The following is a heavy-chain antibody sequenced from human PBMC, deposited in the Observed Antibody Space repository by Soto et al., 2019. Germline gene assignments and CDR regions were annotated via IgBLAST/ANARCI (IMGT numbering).Heavy chain of an antibody. CDR3: AREGWLPSFDY. CDR1: GGTFSSYT. Sequence: QVQLVQSGAEVKKPGSSVKVSCKASGGTFSSYTISWVRQAPGQGLEWMGRIIPILGIANYAQKFQGRVTITAEKSTSTAYMELSSLRSEDTAVYYCAREGWLPSFDYWGQGTLVTVSS. V-gene: IGHV1-69*08. D-gene: IGHD5-12*01. CDR2: IIPILGIA. J-gene: IGHJ4*02.